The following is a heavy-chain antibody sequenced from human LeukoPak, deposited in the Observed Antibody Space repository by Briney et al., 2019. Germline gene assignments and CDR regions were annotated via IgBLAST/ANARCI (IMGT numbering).Heavy chain of an antibody. D-gene: IGHD2-15*01. CDR2: ITASAAST. V-gene: IGHV3-23*01. Sequence: GGSLRLSCAASGFTFSSNAMGWVRQAPGKGLEWVSAITASAASTYYADSVKGRFTISRDNSKNTLYLQMNSLRTEDTAVYYCAKAQAIAGRNLFDPWGQGTLVTVSS. CDR1: GFTFSSNA. J-gene: IGHJ5*02. CDR3: AKAQAIAGRNLFDP.